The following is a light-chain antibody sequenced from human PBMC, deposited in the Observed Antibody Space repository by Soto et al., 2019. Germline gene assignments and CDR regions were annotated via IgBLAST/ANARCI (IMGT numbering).Light chain of an antibody. Sequence: QSALTQPASVSGSPGQSITISCTGTSSDVGGYKYVSWYQQHPGKAPKLMIYEVSNRSSGVSNRFSGSKSGNTASLTVSGLQAEDEADYYCSSFASGSTLYVFGTGTKLTVL. CDR3: SSFASGSTLYV. J-gene: IGLJ1*01. CDR1: SSDVGGYKY. V-gene: IGLV2-14*01. CDR2: EVS.